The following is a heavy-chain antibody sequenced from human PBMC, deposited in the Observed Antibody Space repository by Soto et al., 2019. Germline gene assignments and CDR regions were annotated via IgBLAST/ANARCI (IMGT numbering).Heavy chain of an antibody. CDR1: AFTLSSYW. CDR2: IKPDGSEK. J-gene: IGHJ3*02. Sequence: EVQLVESGGGLVQPGGSLRLSCEASAFTLSSYWMSWVRQAPGKGLEWVANIKPDGSEKYDVDSVKGRFTISRDNTKNSLYLQMSTLRPEDTAIYYCARDYEFGFDMWGQGTLVTVSS. CDR3: ARDYEFGFDM. V-gene: IGHV3-7*01. D-gene: IGHD3-22*01.